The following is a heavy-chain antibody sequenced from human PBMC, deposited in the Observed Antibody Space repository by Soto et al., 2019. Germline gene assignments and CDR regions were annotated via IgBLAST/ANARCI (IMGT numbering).Heavy chain of an antibody. CDR3: ARANPYYDSSGLSFDY. CDR1: GGSISSGGYS. J-gene: IGHJ4*02. D-gene: IGHD3-22*01. V-gene: IGHV4-30-2*01. CDR2: LYRTGNT. Sequence: QLQLQESGSGLVMPSQTLSLTCAVSGGSISSGGYSWSWIRQPPGKGLEWIGYLYRTGNTYYNPSLKSRVTISVDRSKNQFSLKLSSVTAADTAVYYCARANPYYDSSGLSFDYWGQGTLVTVSS.